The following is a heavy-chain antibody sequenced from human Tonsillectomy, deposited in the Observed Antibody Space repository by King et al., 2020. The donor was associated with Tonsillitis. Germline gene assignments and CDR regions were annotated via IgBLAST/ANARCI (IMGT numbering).Heavy chain of an antibody. D-gene: IGHD2-2*01. CDR3: ARGEGDIVVVPAAQEGWFDP. CDR1: GGSISSGGYY. J-gene: IGHJ5*02. Sequence: QMQLQESGPGLVKPSQTLSLTCTVSGGSISSGGYYWSWIRQHPGKGLEWIGYIYYSGSTYYNPSLKSRVTISVDTSKNQFSLKLSSVTAADTAVYYCARGEGDIVVVPAAQEGWFDPWGHGTLVTVSS. CDR2: IYYSGST. V-gene: IGHV4-31*03.